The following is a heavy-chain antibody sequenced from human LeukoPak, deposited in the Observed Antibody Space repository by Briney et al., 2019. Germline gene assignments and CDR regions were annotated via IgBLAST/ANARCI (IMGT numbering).Heavy chain of an antibody. J-gene: IGHJ4*02. CDR3: ARHGTTVTNYDY. CDR2: ISYDGSNK. D-gene: IGHD4-17*01. V-gene: IGHV3-30-3*01. Sequence: GGSLRLSCAASGFTFSSYAMHWVRQAPGKGLEWVAVISYDGSNKYYADSVKGRFTISRDNSKNTLYLQMNSLRAEDTAVYYCARHGTTVTNYDYWGQGTLVTVSS. CDR1: GFTFSSYA.